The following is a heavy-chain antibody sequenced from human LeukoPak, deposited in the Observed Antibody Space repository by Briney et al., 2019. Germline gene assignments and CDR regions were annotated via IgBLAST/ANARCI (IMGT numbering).Heavy chain of an antibody. CDR3: ARVMGRSGRHLTQRYCSGGSCYVGAFDI. Sequence: SETLSLTCAVYGGSFSGYYWSWIRQPPGKGLEWIGEINHSGSTNYNPSLKSRVTISVDTSKNQFSLKLSSVTAADTAVYYCARVMGRSGRHLTQRYCSGGSCYVGAFDIWGQGTMVTVSS. CDR2: INHSGST. V-gene: IGHV4-34*01. J-gene: IGHJ3*02. CDR1: GGSFSGYY. D-gene: IGHD2-15*01.